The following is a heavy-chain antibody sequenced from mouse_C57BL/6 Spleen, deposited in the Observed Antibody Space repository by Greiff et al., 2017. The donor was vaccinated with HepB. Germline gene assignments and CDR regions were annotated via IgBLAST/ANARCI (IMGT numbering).Heavy chain of an antibody. J-gene: IGHJ1*03. V-gene: IGHV1-85*01. D-gene: IGHD1-1*01. CDR2: IYPRDGST. CDR3: ARYYGSSYEYFDV. Sequence: QVQLKESGPELVKPGASVKLSCKASGYTFTSYDINWVKQRPGQGLEWIGWIYPRDGSTKYNEKFKGKATLTVDTSSSTAYMELHSLTSEDSAVYFCARYYGSSYEYFDVWGTGTTVTVSS. CDR1: GYTFTSYD.